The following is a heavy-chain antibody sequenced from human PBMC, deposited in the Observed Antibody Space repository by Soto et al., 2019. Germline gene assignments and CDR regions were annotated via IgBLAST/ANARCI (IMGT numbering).Heavy chain of an antibody. Sequence: PSETLSFTCTVSGGSIYRSGYYWGWIRQPPGRGLEWIGNIDYNGVTYSNPSLKSRVTISRDTSKNQFSLKLTSVTAADTALYYCGKVLVGATRHTDSDSWGPGTLVTVS. J-gene: IGHJ4*02. D-gene: IGHD2-15*01. CDR2: IDYNGVT. V-gene: IGHV4-39*01. CDR3: GKVLVGATRHTDSDS. CDR1: GGSIYRSGYY.